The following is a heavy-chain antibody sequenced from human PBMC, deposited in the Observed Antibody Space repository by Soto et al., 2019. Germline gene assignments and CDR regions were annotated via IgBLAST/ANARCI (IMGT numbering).Heavy chain of an antibody. J-gene: IGHJ6*02. CDR2: IGTAGDT. CDR3: ARGLRYFDWLLYEVWGMDV. D-gene: IGHD3-9*01. V-gene: IGHV3-13*01. CDR1: GFTFSSYD. Sequence: PGGSLRLSCAASGFTFSSYDMHWVRQAPGKGLEWVSAIGTAGDTYYPGSVKGRFTISRENAKNSLYLQMNSLRAEDTAVYYCARGLRYFDWLLYEVWGMDVWGQGTTVTVSS.